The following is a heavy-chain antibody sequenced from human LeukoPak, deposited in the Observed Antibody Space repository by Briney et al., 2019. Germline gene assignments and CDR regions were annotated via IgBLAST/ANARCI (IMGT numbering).Heavy chain of an antibody. CDR1: GGSISSYY. J-gene: IGHJ4*02. Sequence: SETLSLTCTASGGSISSYYWSWIRQPPGKGLEWIGYIYYSGSTNYNPSLKSRVTISVDTSKNQFSLKLSSVTAADTAVYYCARDVGYYFDYWGQGTLVTVSS. V-gene: IGHV4-59*01. CDR2: IYYSGST. CDR3: ARDVGYYFDY.